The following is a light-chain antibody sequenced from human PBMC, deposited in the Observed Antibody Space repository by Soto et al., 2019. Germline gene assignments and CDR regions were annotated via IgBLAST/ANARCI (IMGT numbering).Light chain of an antibody. CDR2: EVT. Sequence: QSALSQPPSASGSPGQSVTISCTGTSSDVGGYNYVSWYQHHPGKAPKLMIYEVTKRPSGVPDRFSGSKSGNTASLTVSGLQAEDDSEYYCSSYAGSNNVVFGGGTKLTVL. V-gene: IGLV2-8*01. J-gene: IGLJ2*01. CDR1: SSDVGGYNY. CDR3: SSYAGSNNVV.